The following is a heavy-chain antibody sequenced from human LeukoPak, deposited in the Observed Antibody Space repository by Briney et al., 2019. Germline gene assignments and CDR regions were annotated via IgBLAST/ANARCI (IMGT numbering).Heavy chain of an antibody. CDR2: ISYDGSNK. Sequence: GGSLRLSCAASGFTFSSYAMHWVRQAPGEGLEWGAVISYDGSNKYYADSVKGRFTISRDNSKNTLYLQMNSLRADDTAVYYCARGCSSTSCYLLDYWGQGTLVTVSS. D-gene: IGHD2-2*01. J-gene: IGHJ4*02. CDR1: GFTFSSYA. V-gene: IGHV3-30-3*01. CDR3: ARGCSSTSCYLLDY.